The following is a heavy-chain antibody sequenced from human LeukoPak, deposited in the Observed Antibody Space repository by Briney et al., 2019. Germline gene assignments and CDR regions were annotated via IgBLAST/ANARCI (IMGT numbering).Heavy chain of an antibody. J-gene: IGHJ6*02. CDR3: ATFRGSGYYYNAMDV. D-gene: IGHD3-10*01. CDR2: FSGSGSST. V-gene: IGHV3-23*01. Sequence: RPGGSLRLSCAGSGFTFSSHAMTWVRQAPGKGLAWVSSFSGSGSSTDYADSVKGRFTISRDNSKNTLHLQMNNLRAEDTAVYYCATFRGSGYYYNAMDVWGQGTTLTVSS. CDR1: GFTFSSHA.